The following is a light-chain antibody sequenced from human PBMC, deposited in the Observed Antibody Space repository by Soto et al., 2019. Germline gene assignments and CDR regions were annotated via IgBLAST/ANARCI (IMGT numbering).Light chain of an antibody. Sequence: QSVLTQPASVSGSPGQSITNSCSGTSSDVGGYNYVSWYQQHPGKAPKLMIYDVSNRPSGVSNRFPGAKSRNTASLTSSGLQAEDEADYYCSSYTSSSTLYVFGTGTKLTVL. V-gene: IGLV2-14*01. CDR3: SSYTSSSTLYV. J-gene: IGLJ1*01. CDR2: DVS. CDR1: SSDVGGYNY.